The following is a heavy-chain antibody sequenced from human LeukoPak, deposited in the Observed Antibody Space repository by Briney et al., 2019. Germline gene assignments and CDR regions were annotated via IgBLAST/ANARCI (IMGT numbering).Heavy chain of an antibody. CDR3: VRNRAFDI. CDR1: GGSITDYF. V-gene: IGHV4-59*01. J-gene: IGHJ3*02. Sequence: SETLSLTCSVSGGSITDYFWNWIRQPPGKGLEWIGYSDHSGSTNYNPSLKSRVTISVDTSKNQISLKLSSVTAADTAVYHCVRNRAFDIWGQGTMVAVSS. CDR2: SDHSGST.